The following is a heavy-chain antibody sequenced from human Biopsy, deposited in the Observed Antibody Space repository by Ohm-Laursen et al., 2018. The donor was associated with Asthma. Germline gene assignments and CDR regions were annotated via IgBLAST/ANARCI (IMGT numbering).Heavy chain of an antibody. V-gene: IGHV1-3*01. D-gene: IGHD3-9*01. Sequence: ASVKVSCKASGYTFIHFAIHWVRQAPGQRLEWMGWINAGDGNTRYSQKFQGRVTITRDTSASTAYMDLRSLRSEDTAMYYCARTYYDFLTGQVNDAFALWGQGTMVTVSS. CDR1: GYTFIHFA. CDR3: ARTYYDFLTGQVNDAFAL. CDR2: INAGDGNT. J-gene: IGHJ3*01.